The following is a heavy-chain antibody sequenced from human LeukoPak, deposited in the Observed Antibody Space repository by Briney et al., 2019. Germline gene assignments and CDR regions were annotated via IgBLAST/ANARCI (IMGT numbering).Heavy chain of an antibody. J-gene: IGHJ4*02. CDR2: ITNKADSYTT. CDR3: ARAGYYHGLDY. Sequence: GGSLRLSCAASGFTFSRYSVNWVRQAPGKGLEWVGRITNKADSYTTEYAASVKGRFTISRNDSKNSLYLQMNSLKTEDTAVYYCARAGYYHGLDYWGQGTLVTVSS. CDR1: GFTFSRYS. V-gene: IGHV3-72*01. D-gene: IGHD3-3*01.